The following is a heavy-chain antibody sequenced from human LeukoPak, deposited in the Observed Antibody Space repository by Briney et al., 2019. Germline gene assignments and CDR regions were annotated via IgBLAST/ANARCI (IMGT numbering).Heavy chain of an antibody. V-gene: IGHV1-69*05. CDR1: GGTFSSYA. CDR3: ARVGIVGATLSWFDP. J-gene: IGHJ5*02. Sequence: GASVKVSCKASGGTFSSYAISWVRQAPGQGLEWMGGIIPIFGTANYAQKFQGRVTITTDESTSTAYMELSSLRSEDTAVYYCARVGIVGATLSWFDPWGQGTLVTVSS. CDR2: IIPIFGTA. D-gene: IGHD1-26*01.